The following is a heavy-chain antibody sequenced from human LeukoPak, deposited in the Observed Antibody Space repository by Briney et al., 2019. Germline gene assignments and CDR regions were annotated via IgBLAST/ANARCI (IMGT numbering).Heavy chain of an antibody. Sequence: ETLSLTCTVSGDSISSSSYYWGWIRQPPGKGLEWIGSIYYSGITYYNSSLKSRFTIAVDTSKNQFSLKLTSVTAADTAVYYCARRSVALWFGDFDKEGNWFDPWGQGTLVTVSS. CDR2: IYYSGIT. V-gene: IGHV4-39*01. CDR1: GDSISSSSYY. D-gene: IGHD3-10*01. J-gene: IGHJ5*02. CDR3: ARRSVALWFGDFDKEGNWFDP.